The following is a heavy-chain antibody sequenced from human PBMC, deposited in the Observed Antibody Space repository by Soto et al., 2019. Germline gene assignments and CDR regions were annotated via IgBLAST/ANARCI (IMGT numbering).Heavy chain of an antibody. D-gene: IGHD6-6*01. Sequence: SVNVTWKDSGGTLIGYAISWLLQAPVQGLDWMGCIIPIFGTANYSQKFHGRVTITADESTSTAYMELSRLRSEDTAVYYSARGLSPTPVAAHPTRGYYYYGMGVWGQGTTVPVSS. CDR2: IIPIFGTA. CDR3: ARGLSPTPVAAHPTRGYYYYGMGV. J-gene: IGHJ6*02. V-gene: IGHV1-69*13. CDR1: GGTLIGYA.